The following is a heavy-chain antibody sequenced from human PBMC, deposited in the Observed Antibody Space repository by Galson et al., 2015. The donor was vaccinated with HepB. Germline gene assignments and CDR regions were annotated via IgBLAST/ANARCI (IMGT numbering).Heavy chain of an antibody. CDR3: AQDLTYYYGSGSYFVGMDV. V-gene: IGHV3-9*01. CDR2: ISWNSDFT. Sequence: SLRLSCAASGFTFEDYAMHWVRQVPGKGLEWVSGISWNSDFTGYADSVRGRFTISRDNAKYFLYLQMNSLRPEDTALYYCAQDLTYYYGSGSYFVGMDVWGQGITVTVSS. CDR1: GFTFEDYA. J-gene: IGHJ6*02. D-gene: IGHD3-10*01.